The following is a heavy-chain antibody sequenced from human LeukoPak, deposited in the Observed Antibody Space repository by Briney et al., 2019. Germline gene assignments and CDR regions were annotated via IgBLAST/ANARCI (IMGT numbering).Heavy chain of an antibody. J-gene: IGHJ4*02. V-gene: IGHV1-2*02. Sequence: ASVKVSCKASGYTFTGYYMHWVRQAPGQGLEWMGWINPNGGGTNYAQKFQGRVTMTRDTSISTAYMELSRLRSDDTAVYYCARAVGVSSSTSCYHWGQGTLVTVPS. CDR2: INPNGGGT. CDR3: ARAVGVSSSTSCYH. D-gene: IGHD2-2*01. CDR1: GYTFTGYY.